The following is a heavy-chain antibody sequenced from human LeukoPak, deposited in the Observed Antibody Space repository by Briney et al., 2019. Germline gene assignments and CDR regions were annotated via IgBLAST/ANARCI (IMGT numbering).Heavy chain of an antibody. J-gene: IGHJ4*02. D-gene: IGHD2-15*01. CDR2: IWYDGSKE. CDR1: GFTFSSYS. V-gene: IGHV3-33*08. CDR3: ARVIGWSLFDC. Sequence: PGGPLRLSCAASGFTFSSYSMNWVRQAPGKGLEWVAVIWYDGSKEYLADSVKGRFTISRDNSKNTVYLQMNSLKTEDTAVYYCARVIGWSLFDCWGQGTLVTVSS.